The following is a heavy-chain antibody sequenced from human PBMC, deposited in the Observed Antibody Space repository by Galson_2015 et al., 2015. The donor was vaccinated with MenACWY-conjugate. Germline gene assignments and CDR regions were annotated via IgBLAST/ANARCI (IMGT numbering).Heavy chain of an antibody. D-gene: IGHD2-2*01. CDR1: GGSISSGSYY. J-gene: IGHJ4*02. V-gene: IGHV4-61*02. CDR3: ASLGYCSTTSCYAFDY. CDR2: IYTSGSSGST. Sequence: TLSLTCTVSGGSISSGSYYWSWIRQPAGKGLEWIGRIYTSGSSGSTNYNPSLKSRVTISVDTSKNQFSQKLSSVTAADTAVYYCASLGYCSTTSCYAFDYWGQGTLVTVSS.